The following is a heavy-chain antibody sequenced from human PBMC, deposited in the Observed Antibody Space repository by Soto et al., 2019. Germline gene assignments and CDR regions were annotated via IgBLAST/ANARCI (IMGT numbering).Heavy chain of an antibody. J-gene: IGHJ5*01. CDR1: GYSIRSRKW. Sequence: KTSETLSLTCSVSGYSIRSRKWWSWVRQSPGRGLEWIGDIYHSGATNYNPSLKSRLTMSVDKSKNEFSMKLVSVTAADTAIYFCAIYKLTLQRSNPSVSWC. V-gene: IGHV4-4*02. D-gene: IGHD6-25*01. CDR3: AIYKLTLQRSNPSVS. CDR2: IYHSGAT.